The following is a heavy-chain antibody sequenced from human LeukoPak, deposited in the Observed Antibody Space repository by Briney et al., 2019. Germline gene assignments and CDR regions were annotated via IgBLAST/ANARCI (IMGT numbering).Heavy chain of an antibody. CDR1: GGSISSYY. CDR3: ARDKMSGYGDGGYDY. Sequence: KPSETLSLTCTVSGGSISSYYWSWIRQPPGKGLEWIGYISYRGTTNYSPSLKSRVTISVDTSKNHFSLKLSSVTAADTAVYFCARDKMSGYGDGGYDYWGQGTLVTVSS. CDR2: ISYRGTT. J-gene: IGHJ4*02. V-gene: IGHV4-59*01. D-gene: IGHD4/OR15-4a*01.